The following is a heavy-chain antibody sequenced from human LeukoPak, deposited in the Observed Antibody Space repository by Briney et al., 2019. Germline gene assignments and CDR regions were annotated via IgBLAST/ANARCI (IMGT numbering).Heavy chain of an antibody. CDR2: ISAYNGNT. D-gene: IGHD2-2*01. CDR3: ARGHPKDIVVVPAAMKGRYYYYGMDV. V-gene: IGHV1-18*01. Sequence: GESLKISCKGSGYTFTSYGISWVRQAPGQGLEWMGWISAYNGNTNYAQKLQGRVTMTTDTSTSTAYMELRSLRSDDTAVYYCARGHPKDIVVVPAAMKGRYYYYGMDVWGQGTTVTVSS. J-gene: IGHJ6*02. CDR1: GYTFTSYG.